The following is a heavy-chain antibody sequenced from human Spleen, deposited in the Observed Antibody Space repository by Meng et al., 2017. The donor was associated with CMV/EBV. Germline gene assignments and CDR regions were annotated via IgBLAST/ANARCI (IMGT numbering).Heavy chain of an antibody. CDR3: ARGQGSSSWYDY. Sequence: LTCAVYGGSFRGYYWSWIRQPPGKVLEWIGEINHSGSTNYNPSLKSRVTISVDTSKNQFSLKLSSVTAADTAVYYCARGQGSSSWYDYWGQGTLVTVSS. J-gene: IGHJ4*02. D-gene: IGHD6-13*01. CDR2: INHSGST. V-gene: IGHV4-34*01. CDR1: GGSFRGYY.